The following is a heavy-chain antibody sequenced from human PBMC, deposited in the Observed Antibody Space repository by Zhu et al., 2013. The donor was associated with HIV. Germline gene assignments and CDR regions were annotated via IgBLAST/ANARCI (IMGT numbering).Heavy chain of an antibody. D-gene: IGHD3-3*01. J-gene: IGHJ6*02. CDR3: ARGDITIFGVVINGMDV. CDR2: INAGNGNT. Sequence: QVQLVQSGAEVKKPGASVKVSCKASGYTFTSYAMHWVRQAPGQRLEWMGWINAGNGNTKYSQKFQGRVTITRDTSASTAYVELSSLRSEDTAVYYCARGDITIFGVVINGMDVWGQGTTVTVSS. CDR1: GYTFTSYA. V-gene: IGHV1-3*01.